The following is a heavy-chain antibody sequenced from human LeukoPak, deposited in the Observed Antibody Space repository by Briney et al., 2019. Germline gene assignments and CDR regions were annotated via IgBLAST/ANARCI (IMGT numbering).Heavy chain of an antibody. J-gene: IGHJ4*02. V-gene: IGHV3-49*03. Sequence: PGGSLRLSCAASGFSFSDYSMSWFRQAPGKGLEWVGFIRSKAYGGTTEYAASVKGRFTISRDDSKSIAYLQMNSLKTEDTAVYYCTRVLRGYGGYYFDYWGQGTLVTVSS. CDR1: GFSFSDYS. D-gene: IGHD4-23*01. CDR3: TRVLRGYGGYYFDY. CDR2: IRSKAYGGTT.